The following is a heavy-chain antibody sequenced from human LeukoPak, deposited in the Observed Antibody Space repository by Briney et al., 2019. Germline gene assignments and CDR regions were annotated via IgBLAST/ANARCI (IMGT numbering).Heavy chain of an antibody. V-gene: IGHV1-2*05. CDR2: INPNSGGT. D-gene: IGHD3-22*01. Sequence: ASVKVSCKASGYTFTGYYMHWVRQAPGQGLEWMGRINPNSGGTNYAQKFQGRVTMTRDTSISTAYMELSRLRSDDTDVYYCARDQRDSSGYYYVSDWGQGTLVTVSS. J-gene: IGHJ4*02. CDR3: ARDQRDSSGYYYVSD. CDR1: GYTFTGYY.